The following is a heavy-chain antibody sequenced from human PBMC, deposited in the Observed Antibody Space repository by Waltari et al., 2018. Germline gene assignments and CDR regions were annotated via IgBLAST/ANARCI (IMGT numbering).Heavy chain of an antibody. V-gene: IGHV3-73*02. CDR1: GFNFNAST. D-gene: IGHD3-16*01. CDR2: IRSRLNNYAT. CDR3: AKQKTGGANDY. Sequence: EVQLVESGGTLVQQGGSLKLSCATSGFNFNASTLHWVRQASGKGLEWIGLIRSRLNNYATRYAASVKGRFTLSRDDSKNTVYLEMHSLKNADTALYYCAKQKTGGANDYWGQGTVVTVSA. J-gene: IGHJ4*02.